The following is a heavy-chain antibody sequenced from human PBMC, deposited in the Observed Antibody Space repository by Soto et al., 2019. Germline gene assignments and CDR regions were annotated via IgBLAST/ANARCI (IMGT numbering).Heavy chain of an antibody. V-gene: IGHV3-30-3*01. J-gene: IGHJ5*02. Sequence: GGSLRLSCAASGFTFSSYAMHWVRQAPGKGLEWVAVISYDGSNKYYADSVKGRFTISRDNSKNTLYLQMNSLRAEDTAVYYCARDNIVLMVYAIRTNWFDPWGQGTLVTVSS. D-gene: IGHD2-8*01. CDR1: GFTFSSYA. CDR3: ARDNIVLMVYAIRTNWFDP. CDR2: ISYDGSNK.